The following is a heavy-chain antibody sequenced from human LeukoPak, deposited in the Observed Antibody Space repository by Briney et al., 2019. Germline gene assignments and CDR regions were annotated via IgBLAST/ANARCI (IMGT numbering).Heavy chain of an antibody. Sequence: GGSLRLSCAASGFTFSSYAMSWVRQAPGKGLEWVSIINKSGGSTNYADSVKGRFTISRDNSENTLYLQMNSLRAEDTAVYYCAKKRDFDFWSGYRNWFDPWGQGTLVTVSS. V-gene: IGHV3-23*01. D-gene: IGHD3-3*01. CDR1: GFTFSSYA. CDR2: INKSGGST. CDR3: AKKRDFDFWSGYRNWFDP. J-gene: IGHJ5*02.